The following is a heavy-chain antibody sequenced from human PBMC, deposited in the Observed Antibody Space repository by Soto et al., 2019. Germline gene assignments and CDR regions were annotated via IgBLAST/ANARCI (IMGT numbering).Heavy chain of an antibody. J-gene: IGHJ6*02. CDR1: GDSVSSNSAA. D-gene: IGHD3-10*01. Sequence: PSQTLSLICAISGDSVSSNSAAWNWIRQSPSRGLEWLGRTYYRSKWYNDYAVSVKSRITINPDTSKNQFSLQLNSVTPEDTAVYYCARDFRYYGSGRWYYYYGMDVWGQGTTVTVSS. CDR2: TYYRSKWYN. CDR3: ARDFRYYGSGRWYYYYGMDV. V-gene: IGHV6-1*01.